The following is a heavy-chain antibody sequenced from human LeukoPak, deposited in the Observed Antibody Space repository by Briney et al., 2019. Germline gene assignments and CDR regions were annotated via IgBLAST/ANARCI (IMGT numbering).Heavy chain of an antibody. CDR1: GGSISSYY. J-gene: IGHJ6*04. CDR2: IYTSGST. Sequence: SETLSLTCTVSGGSISSYYWSWIRQPAGKGLEWIGRIYTSGSTNYNPSLKSRVTISVDTSKNQFSLKLSSVTAADTAVYYCASPGSMVRGALDVWGKGTTVTISS. D-gene: IGHD3-10*01. CDR3: ASPGSMVRGALDV. V-gene: IGHV4-4*07.